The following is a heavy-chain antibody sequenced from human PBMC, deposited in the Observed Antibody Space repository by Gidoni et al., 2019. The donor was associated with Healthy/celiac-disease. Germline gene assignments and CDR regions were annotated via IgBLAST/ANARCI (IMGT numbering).Heavy chain of an antibody. V-gene: IGHV3-7*01. Sequence: EVQLVESGGGLVKPGGCLRRSCSASGFTFSSDWMSWVRQAPGKGLELVANIKQDGSDKYYVDSVKGVFTISRDNAKNSLYLQMNSLRAEDTAVYYCARDLPDIVVVPAATYYYYYYYMEVWGKGTTVTVSS. D-gene: IGHD2-2*01. J-gene: IGHJ6*03. CDR2: IKQDGSDK. CDR3: ARDLPDIVVVPAATYYYYYYYMEV. CDR1: GFTFSSDW.